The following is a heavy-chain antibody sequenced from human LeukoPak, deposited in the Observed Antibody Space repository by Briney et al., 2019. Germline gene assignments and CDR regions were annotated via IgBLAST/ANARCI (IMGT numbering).Heavy chain of an antibody. D-gene: IGHD6-19*01. J-gene: IGHJ4*02. CDR2: ISYDGSNK. V-gene: IGHV3-30*04. CDR1: GFTFSSYA. CDR3: ARTYPGIAVAGTGFDY. Sequence: GRSLRLSCAASGFTFSSYAMHWVRRAPGKGLEWVAVISYDGSNKYYADSVKGRFTISRDNSKNTLYLQMNSLRAEDTAVYYCARTYPGIAVAGTGFDYWGQGTLVTVSS.